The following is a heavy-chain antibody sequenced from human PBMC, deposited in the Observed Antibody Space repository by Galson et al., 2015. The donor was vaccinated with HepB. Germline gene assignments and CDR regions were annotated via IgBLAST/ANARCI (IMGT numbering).Heavy chain of an antibody. CDR3: ARARIAVAGFDY. J-gene: IGHJ4*02. CDR1: GFTFSNYG. V-gene: IGHV3-74*01. CDR2: INSDGSST. D-gene: IGHD6-19*01. Sequence: SLRLSCAASGFTFSNYGMHWVRQAPGKGLVWVSRINSDGSSTTYADSVKGRFTISRDNAKNTLYLQMNSLRAEDTAVYYCARARIAVAGFDYWGQGTLVTVSS.